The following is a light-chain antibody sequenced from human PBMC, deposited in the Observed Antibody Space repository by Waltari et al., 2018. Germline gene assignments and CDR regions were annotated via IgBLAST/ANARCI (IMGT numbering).Light chain of an antibody. CDR2: DVY. CDR1: NSDVGGYDF. CDR3: SSYTSISTSVV. J-gene: IGLJ2*01. Sequence: QSALTQPASVSGSPGQSITISCTGTNSDVGGYDFVSWYQQYPGKAPKLVIYDVYYRPSGVSARFSASKSGNTASLTISGLQTVDEADYYCSSYTSISTSVVFGGGTKLTVL. V-gene: IGLV2-14*03.